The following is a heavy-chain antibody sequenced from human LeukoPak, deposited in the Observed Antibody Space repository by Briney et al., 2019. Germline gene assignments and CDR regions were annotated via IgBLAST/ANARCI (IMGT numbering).Heavy chain of an antibody. J-gene: IGHJ6*02. CDR2: IKQDGSEK. CDR1: GFTFSSYW. D-gene: IGHD3-3*01. CDR3: GRDRHYDIWSGFHNYYGMDV. V-gene: IGHV3-7*01. Sequence: GGSLRLSCAASGFTFSSYWMTWVRQAPGKGLEWVANIKQDGSEKNYVESVKGRFTISRDNAKNSLYLQMNSLGVEDTAVYYCGRDRHYDIWSGFHNYYGMDVWGQGTTVTGSS.